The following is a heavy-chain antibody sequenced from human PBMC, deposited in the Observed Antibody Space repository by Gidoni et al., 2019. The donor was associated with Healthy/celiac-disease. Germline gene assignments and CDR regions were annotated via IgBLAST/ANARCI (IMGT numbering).Heavy chain of an antibody. D-gene: IGHD3-22*01. CDR1: GFTFSSSS. CDR3: ARVYYDSSGADALDI. Sequence: EVQLVESGGGLVKHGGSLSLSCAASGFTFSSSSMNWVRQAPGKGLEWVSSISSSSSYIDYADSVKGRFTISRDNAKNSMYLQMNSLRAEDTAVYYCARVYYDSSGADALDIWGQGTMVTVSS. CDR2: ISSSSSYI. J-gene: IGHJ3*02. V-gene: IGHV3-21*01.